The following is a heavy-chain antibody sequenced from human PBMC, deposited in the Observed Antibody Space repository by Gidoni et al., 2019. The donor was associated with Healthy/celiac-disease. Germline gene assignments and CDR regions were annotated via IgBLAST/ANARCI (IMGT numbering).Heavy chain of an antibody. D-gene: IGHD6-13*01. CDR1: GFTFSSYA. CDR3: AREGQQLAYYFYYYMDV. Sequence: QVQLVESGGGVVQPGRSLRLSCAASGFTFSSYAMHWVRQAPGKGLEWVAVISFDGSNKYYADSVKGRFTISRNNSKDTLFLQMNSLTTEDTAVYYCAREGQQLAYYFYYYMDVWGKGTTVTVSS. CDR2: ISFDGSNK. J-gene: IGHJ6*03. V-gene: IGHV3-30-3*01.